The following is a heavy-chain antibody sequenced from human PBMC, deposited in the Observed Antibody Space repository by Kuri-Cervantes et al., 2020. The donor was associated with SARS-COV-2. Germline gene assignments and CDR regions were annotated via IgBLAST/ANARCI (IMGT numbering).Heavy chain of an antibody. V-gene: IGHV3-30-3*01. D-gene: IGHD7-27*01. CDR1: GFTFSSYA. CDR3: ARSTWGSGHYYGMDV. J-gene: IGHJ6*02. Sequence: GGSLRLSCAASGFTFSSYAMHWVRRAPGKGLGWVAVISYDGSNKYYADSVKGRFTISRDNSKNTLYLQMNSLRAEDTAVYYCARSTWGSGHYYGMDVWGQGTTVTVSS. CDR2: ISYDGSNK.